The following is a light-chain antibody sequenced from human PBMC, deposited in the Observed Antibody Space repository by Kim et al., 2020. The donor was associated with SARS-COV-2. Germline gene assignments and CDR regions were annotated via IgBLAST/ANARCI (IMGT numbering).Light chain of an antibody. V-gene: IGKV1-33*01. Sequence: ASAGERVTIACRASQDIKKYFNWLQKKPGKAPKLLIYDASNLEIGVPSRFSGSGSGTDFTLTISGLQPVDVATYYCQQSDKLPLTFGPGTKVDIK. J-gene: IGKJ3*01. CDR2: DAS. CDR3: QQSDKLPLT. CDR1: QDIKKY.